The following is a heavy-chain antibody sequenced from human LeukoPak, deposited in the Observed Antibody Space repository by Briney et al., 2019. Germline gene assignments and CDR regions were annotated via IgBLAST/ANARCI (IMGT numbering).Heavy chain of an antibody. CDR1: GFTFSDYS. CDR3: ARCSGGTCFNYYGMDV. Sequence: GGSLRLSCTASGFTFSDYSMNWVRQAAGKGLEWVSSISSSSVFIYHADSVKGRFTISRDNAKKSLHLQMNSLRGEDTAVYYCARCSGGTCFNYYGMDVWGKGTTVTVSS. CDR2: ISSSSVFI. J-gene: IGHJ6*04. V-gene: IGHV3-21*01. D-gene: IGHD2-15*01.